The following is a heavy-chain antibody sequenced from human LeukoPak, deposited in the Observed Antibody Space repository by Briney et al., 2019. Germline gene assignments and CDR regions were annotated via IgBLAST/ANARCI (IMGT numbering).Heavy chain of an antibody. Sequence: GGSLRLSWAPSGFTFSSYAIGWVRQPPGKGLEWVSAIRGNVADTYYADSVTGRFTISRDNSKGKLFLQMNRLRVKDTAVYYCANDYGANCDWWGQGTLVTVSS. CDR3: ANDYGANCDW. CDR1: GFTFSSYA. CDR2: IRGNVADT. D-gene: IGHD4-17*01. J-gene: IGHJ4*02. V-gene: IGHV3-23*01.